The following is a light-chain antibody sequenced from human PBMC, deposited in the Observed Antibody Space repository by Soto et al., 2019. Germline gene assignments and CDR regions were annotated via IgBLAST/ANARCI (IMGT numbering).Light chain of an antibody. CDR1: QSVSNNY. CDR3: QQYSDYSRT. Sequence: EVVLTQSPGTLSLSPGDRATLSCRASQSVSNNYLAWFQQKPGQPPSLLIYGASTRATGIPERFSGSGSGTDFTLTITRLEPDDFATYFCQQYSDYSRTFGQGTKVEIK. V-gene: IGKV3-20*01. CDR2: GAS. J-gene: IGKJ1*01.